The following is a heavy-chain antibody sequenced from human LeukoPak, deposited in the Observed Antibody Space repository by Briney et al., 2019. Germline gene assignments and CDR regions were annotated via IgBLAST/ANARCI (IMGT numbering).Heavy chain of an antibody. J-gene: IGHJ5*02. CDR2: IDHSGNT. D-gene: IGHD2-2*01. CDR3: ARGVGGTSFAWFDP. V-gene: IGHV4-34*01. CDR1: GGPFSGYY. Sequence: SETLSLTCAVYGGPFSGYYWSWIRQPPGKGLEWIGEIDHSGNTNYNPSLKSRVTISVDTSKNQFSLKLSSVTAADTAVYYCARGVGGTSFAWFDPWGQGTLVTVSS.